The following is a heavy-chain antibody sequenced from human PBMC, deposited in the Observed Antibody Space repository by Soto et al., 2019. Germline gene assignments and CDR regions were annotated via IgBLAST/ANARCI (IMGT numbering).Heavy chain of an antibody. D-gene: IGHD3-16*02. CDR2: INSDGSST. Sequence: GGSLRLSCAASGFTFSSYWMHWVRQAPGKGLVWVSRINSDGSSTSYADSVRGRFTISRDNAKNTLYLQMNSLRAEDTAVYYCARGIGYIGSYFDYWGQGNLVTVSS. J-gene: IGHJ4*02. V-gene: IGHV3-74*01. CDR1: GFTFSSYW. CDR3: ARGIGYIGSYFDY.